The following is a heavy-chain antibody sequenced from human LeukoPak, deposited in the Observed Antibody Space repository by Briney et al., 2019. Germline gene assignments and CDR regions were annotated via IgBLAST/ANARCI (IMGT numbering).Heavy chain of an antibody. D-gene: IGHD3-22*01. CDR2: TRNKANSYAT. J-gene: IGHJ4*02. Sequence: GGSLRLSCAASGFTLSDYYMDWVRQAPGKGLQWLGRTRNKANSYATEYAASVKGRVTISRDASKSSLYLQMNSLKAEDTAMYYCSRALYYDRSTYCNDYWGQGTLVTVSS. V-gene: IGHV3-72*01. CDR1: GFTLSDYY. CDR3: SRALYYDRSTYCNDY.